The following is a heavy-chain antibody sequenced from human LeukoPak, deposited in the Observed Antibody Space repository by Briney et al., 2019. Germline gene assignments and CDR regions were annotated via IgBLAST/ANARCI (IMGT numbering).Heavy chain of an antibody. J-gene: IGHJ3*02. CDR3: VRVVTVSNTDPAFDI. CDR1: GFIFSSYG. CDR2: IWHDGSNR. D-gene: IGHD2-21*02. Sequence: GGSLRLSYAASGFIFSSYGMHWVRQAPGKGLEWVAVIWHDGSNRHYVDSVKGRFTISRDNPKSTLYLQMNSLRAEDTAVYYCVRVVTVSNTDPAFDIWGRGTLVTVSS. V-gene: IGHV3-33*01.